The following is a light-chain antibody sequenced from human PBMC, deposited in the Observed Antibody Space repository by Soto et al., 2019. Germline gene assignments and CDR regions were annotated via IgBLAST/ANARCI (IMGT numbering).Light chain of an antibody. V-gene: IGKV1-12*01. J-gene: IGKJ4*01. Sequence: DIQMTQSPSSVSASVGDTVTITCRASQDINKWLAWYQQKPGLAPNLVIYTASRLHGGGPSRFSGSASGTNFTLTISSLQPEDVGTYYCQQGKSFPLTFGGGTKVHIK. CDR3: QQGKSFPLT. CDR2: TAS. CDR1: QDINKW.